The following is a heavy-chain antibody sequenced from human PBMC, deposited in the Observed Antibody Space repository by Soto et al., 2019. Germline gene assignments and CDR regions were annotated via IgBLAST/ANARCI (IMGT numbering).Heavy chain of an antibody. J-gene: IGHJ6*02. V-gene: IGHV4-34*01. D-gene: IGHD6-13*01. CDR2: INHSGST. CDR3: ARSDLIAAPATGGMDV. Sequence: ETLSLTCAVYGGSFSGYYWSWIRQPPGKGLEWIGEINHSGSTNYDPSLKSRVTISVDTSKNQFSLKLSSVTAADTAVYYCARSDLIAAPATGGMDVCGPGTTVTVSS. CDR1: GGSFSGYY.